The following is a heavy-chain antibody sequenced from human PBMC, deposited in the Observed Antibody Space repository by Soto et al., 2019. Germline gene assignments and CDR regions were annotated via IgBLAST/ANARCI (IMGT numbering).Heavy chain of an antibody. J-gene: IGHJ3*02. CDR3: ARDRSDSSRADSFDI. CDR2: IYRGRAT. D-gene: IGHD6-25*01. V-gene: IGHV3-53*01. CDR1: GFSVSNTY. Sequence: EVQLVESGGGLIQPGGSLRLSCAVSGFSVSNTYMSWVRQAPGKGLEWISVIYRGRATYYADSVKGRFTISRDDSRNTVYLQMNRLTTEDTAVYCCARDRSDSSRADSFDIWGQGTMVTVSS.